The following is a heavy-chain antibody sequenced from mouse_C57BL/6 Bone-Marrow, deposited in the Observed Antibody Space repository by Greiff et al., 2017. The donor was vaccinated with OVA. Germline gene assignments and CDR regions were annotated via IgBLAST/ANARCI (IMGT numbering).Heavy chain of an antibody. CDR2: IRSGSSTI. CDR1: GFTFSDYG. CDR3: ARGLLRNSWFAY. Sequence: EVQLQESGGGLVKPGGSLKLSCAASGFTFSDYGMHWVRQAPGKGLEWVAYIRSGSSTIYYADTVKGRFTISRDNAKNTLFLQMTSLKSEDTAMYYCARGLLRNSWFAYWGQGTLVTVSA. J-gene: IGHJ3*01. D-gene: IGHD1-1*01. V-gene: IGHV5-17*01.